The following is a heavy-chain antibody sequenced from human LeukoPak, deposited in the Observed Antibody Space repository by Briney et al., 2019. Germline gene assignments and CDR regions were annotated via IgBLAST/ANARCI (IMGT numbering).Heavy chain of an antibody. CDR2: INPSGGST. D-gene: IGHD4-17*01. J-gene: IGHJ6*03. CDR3: ARGDGDYEPQYYYYMDV. V-gene: IGHV1-46*01. CDR1: GYTFTSYY. Sequence: ASVKVSCKASGYTFTSYYMHWVRQAPGQGLEWMGIINPSGGSTSYAQKFQGRVTMTRDTSTSTVYMELSSLRSEDTAVYYCARGDGDYEPQYYYYMDVWGKGTTVTISS.